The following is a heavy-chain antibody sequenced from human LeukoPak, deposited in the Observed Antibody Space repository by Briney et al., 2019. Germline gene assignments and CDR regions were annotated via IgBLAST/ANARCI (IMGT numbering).Heavy chain of an antibody. CDR3: ARAQYNSGWFFDY. D-gene: IGHD6-19*01. V-gene: IGHV1-2*02. J-gene: IGHJ4*02. CDR2: INPNSGGT. Sequence: ASVEVSCKASGYTFTGHYMHWVRQAPGQGLEWMGWINPNSGGTNYAQKFQGRVTMTRDTSISTAYMELNSLTSDDTAVYYCARAQYNSGWFFDYWGQGTLVTVSS. CDR1: GYTFTGHY.